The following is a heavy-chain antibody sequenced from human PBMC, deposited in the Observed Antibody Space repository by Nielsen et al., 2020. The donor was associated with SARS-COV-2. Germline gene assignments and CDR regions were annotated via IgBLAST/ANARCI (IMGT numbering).Heavy chain of an antibody. CDR1: GFTFDDYA. CDR3: ATLFGEGYYYYGMDV. J-gene: IGHJ6*02. V-gene: IGHV3-9*01. CDR2: ISWNSGSI. D-gene: IGHD3-10*02. Sequence: GGSLRLSCAASGFTFDDYAMHWVRQAPGKGLEWVSGISWNSGSIGYADSVEGRFTISRDNAKNSLYLQMNSLRAEDTALYYCATLFGEGYYYYGMDVWGQGTTVTVSS.